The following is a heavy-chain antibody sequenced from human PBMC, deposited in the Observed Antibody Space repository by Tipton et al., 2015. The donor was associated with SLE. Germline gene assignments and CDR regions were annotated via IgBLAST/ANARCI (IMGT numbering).Heavy chain of an antibody. D-gene: IGHD6-19*01. V-gene: IGHV4-59*11. J-gene: IGHJ4*02. Sequence: TLSLTCTVSGGSISAQYWTWIRQTPGEGLEWIGYIFSGGTPTYNPSRKSRVTISVDASRNHFSLNLRSVTAADTAVYYCARGDISVAIYDYWGQGTLVTVSS. CDR1: GGSISAQY. CDR2: IFSGGTP. CDR3: ARGDISVAIYDY.